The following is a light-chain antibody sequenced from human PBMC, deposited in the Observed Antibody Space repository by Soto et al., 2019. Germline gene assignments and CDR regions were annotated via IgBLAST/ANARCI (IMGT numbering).Light chain of an antibody. CDR1: QSINSW. CDR2: KAS. Sequence: DIQMTQSPSTLSASVGDRVTITCRASQSINSWLAWYQQKPGKAPNLLIYKASNLESGVPSRFSGSGSGTEFTLTISSLQPDDLATYYCQQYNSYLYTFGQGTKLEIK. J-gene: IGKJ2*01. CDR3: QQYNSYLYT. V-gene: IGKV1-5*03.